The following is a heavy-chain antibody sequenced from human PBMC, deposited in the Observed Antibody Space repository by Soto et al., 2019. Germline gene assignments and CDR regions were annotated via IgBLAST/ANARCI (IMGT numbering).Heavy chain of an antibody. V-gene: IGHV2-26*01. D-gene: IGHD1-26*01. Sequence: QVTLKESGPVLVKPTETLTLTCSVSGFSLSMARMGVRWIRQPPGKALEWLAHIFWNDERSYNTSLKSRLTISRDTSKSQVVLTMTNVDPVDTGTYFCARALREGLPIYYFDAWGQGTLVTVSS. CDR2: IFWNDER. CDR1: GFSLSMARMG. J-gene: IGHJ4*02. CDR3: ARALREGLPIYYFDA.